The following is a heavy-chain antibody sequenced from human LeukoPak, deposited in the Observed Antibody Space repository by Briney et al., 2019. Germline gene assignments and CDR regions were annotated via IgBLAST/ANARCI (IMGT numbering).Heavy chain of an antibody. V-gene: IGHV1-2*02. CDR1: GYTFTGYY. D-gene: IGHD6-19*01. CDR3: ARVAGSSGCFDY. Sequence: GASVKVSCKASGYTFTGYYMHWVRQAPGQGLEWMGWINPNSGGTNYAQKFQGRVTMTRDTSISTAYMELCRLRSDDTAVYYCARVAGSSGCFDYWGQGTLVTVSS. CDR2: INPNSGGT. J-gene: IGHJ4*02.